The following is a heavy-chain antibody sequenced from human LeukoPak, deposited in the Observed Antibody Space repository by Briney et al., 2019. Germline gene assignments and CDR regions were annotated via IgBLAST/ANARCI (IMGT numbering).Heavy chain of an antibody. CDR1: GYSISSGYY. CDR3: ARGGRRITIFGVVSARNWFDP. V-gene: IGHV4-38-2*02. CDR2: IYHSGST. D-gene: IGHD3-3*01. Sequence: SETLSLTCTVSGYSISSGYYWGWIRQPPGKGLEWIGSIYHSGSTYYNPSLKSRVTISVDTSKNQFSLKLSSVTAADTAVYYCARGGRRITIFGVVSARNWFDPWGQGTLVTVSS. J-gene: IGHJ5*02.